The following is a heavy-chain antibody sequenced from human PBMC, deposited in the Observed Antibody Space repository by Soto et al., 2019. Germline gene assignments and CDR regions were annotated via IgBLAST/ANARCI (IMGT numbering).Heavy chain of an antibody. J-gene: IGHJ5*02. V-gene: IGHV3-23*01. D-gene: IGHD2-15*01. Sequence: EVQLLESGGVLVQPAGSLRLSCAASGFIFSTYAMNWVRQAPGKGLEWVSSISASGGSTYYADSVKGRFPTSRDNSMDTSYLQMNSGRAEDSGKCISAIFIVAGVENYFVPLGQGTQVTVSS. CDR1: GFIFSTYA. CDR2: ISASGGST. CDR3: AIFIVAGVENYFVP.